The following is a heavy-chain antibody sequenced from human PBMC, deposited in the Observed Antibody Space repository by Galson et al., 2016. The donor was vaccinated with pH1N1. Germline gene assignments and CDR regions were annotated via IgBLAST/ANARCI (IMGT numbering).Heavy chain of an antibody. CDR2: YVPEDGET. D-gene: IGHD2-2*01. V-gene: IGHV1-24*01. J-gene: IGHJ4*02. CDR1: GYTLSELS. Sequence: SVKVSCKVSGYTLSELSMHWVRQVSGKGLEWKGGYVPEDGETIYAQKFQGRVTMTEDTSTDTAYMELNSLRSDDTAVYYCARPAMTGYLDNWGQGTLVTVSS. CDR3: ARPAMTGYLDN.